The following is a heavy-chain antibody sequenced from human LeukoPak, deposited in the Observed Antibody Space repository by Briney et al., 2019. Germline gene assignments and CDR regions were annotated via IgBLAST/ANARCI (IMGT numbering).Heavy chain of an antibody. CDR3: AREPQGAAAGTTGFDY. V-gene: IGHV3-74*01. CDR1: GFTFSRYW. D-gene: IGHD6-13*01. J-gene: IGHJ4*02. CDR2: INSDGSST. Sequence: PGGSLRLSCAASGFTFSRYWMHWVRQAPGKGLVWVSRINSDGSSTSYADSVKGRFTISRDNAKNSLYLQMNSLRAEDTAVYYCAREPQGAAAGTTGFDYWGQGTLVTVSS.